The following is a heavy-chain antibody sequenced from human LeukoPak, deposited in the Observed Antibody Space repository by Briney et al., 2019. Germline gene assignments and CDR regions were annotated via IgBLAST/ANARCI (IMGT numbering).Heavy chain of an antibody. CDR1: GFTFSNAW. J-gene: IGHJ4*02. V-gene: IGHV3-15*01. Sequence: GGSLRLSCAASGFTFSNAWMSWVRQAPGKGLEWVGRIKSKTDGGTTDYAAPVKGRFTISRDDSKNTLYLQMNSLKTEDTAVYYCTTDRWIVGATCDYWGQGTLVTVSS. CDR2: IKSKTDGGTT. D-gene: IGHD1-26*01. CDR3: TTDRWIVGATCDY.